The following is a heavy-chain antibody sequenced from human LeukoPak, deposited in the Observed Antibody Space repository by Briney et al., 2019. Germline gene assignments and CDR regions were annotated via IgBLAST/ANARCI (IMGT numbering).Heavy chain of an antibody. CDR1: GFTFDDYA. V-gene: IGHV3-9*01. CDR2: ISWNSGSI. J-gene: IGHJ4*02. D-gene: IGHD6-19*01. CDR3: AKAVADAGFDY. Sequence: PGGSLRLSCAASGFTFDDYAMHWVRQAPGKGLEWVSGISWNSGSIGYADSVKGRFTISRDNAKNSLYLQMNSPRAEDTALYYCAKAVADAGFDYWGQGTLVTVSS.